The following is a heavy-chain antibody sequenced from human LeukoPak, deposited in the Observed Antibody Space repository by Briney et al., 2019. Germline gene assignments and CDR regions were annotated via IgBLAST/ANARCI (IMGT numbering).Heavy chain of an antibody. Sequence: PGGSLRLSCAASGFTFSSYAMHWVRQAPGKGLEWVAVISYDGSNKYYADSVKGRFTISRDNSKNTLYLHMNSLRAEDTAVYYCARDKDSSGYYFDYWGQGTLVTVSS. D-gene: IGHD3-22*01. CDR2: ISYDGSNK. V-gene: IGHV3-30-3*01. CDR3: ARDKDSSGYYFDY. CDR1: GFTFSSYA. J-gene: IGHJ4*02.